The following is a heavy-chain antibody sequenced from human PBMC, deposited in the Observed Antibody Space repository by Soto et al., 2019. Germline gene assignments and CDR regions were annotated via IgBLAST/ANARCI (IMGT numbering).Heavy chain of an antibody. CDR2: INHSGST. J-gene: IGHJ6*02. CDR1: GGSFSGYY. CDR3: ARVSRELRNYYYYGTDV. D-gene: IGHD1-7*01. Sequence: SETLSLTCAVYGGSFSGYYWSWIRQPPGKGLEWIGEINHSGSTNYNPYLKSRVTISVDTSKNQFSLKLSSVTAADTAVYYCARVSRELRNYYYYGTDVRGQGTTVTVPS. V-gene: IGHV4-34*01.